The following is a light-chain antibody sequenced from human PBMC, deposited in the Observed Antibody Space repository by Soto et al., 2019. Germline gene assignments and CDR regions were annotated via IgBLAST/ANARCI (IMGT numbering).Light chain of an antibody. CDR3: QRFSDYQFS. CDR2: DAS. CDR1: QDIGDA. Sequence: DRVTITCRASQDIGDALAWYQQRPGKTPTLLIYDASSLHGGVPSRFSGGGSGTEFTLTISSLQPEDSATYYCQRFSDYQFSFGPGTKV. V-gene: IGKV1D-13*01. J-gene: IGKJ3*01.